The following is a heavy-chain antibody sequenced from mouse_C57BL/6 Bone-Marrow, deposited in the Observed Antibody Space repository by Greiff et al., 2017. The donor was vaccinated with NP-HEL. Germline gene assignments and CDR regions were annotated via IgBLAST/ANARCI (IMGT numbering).Heavy chain of an antibody. D-gene: IGHD4-1*01. Sequence: VQLHQSGPELVKPGASVKISCKASGYTFTDYYMNWVKQSHGKSLEWIGDINPNNGGTSYNQKFKGKATLTVDKSSSTAYMELRSLTSEDSAVYYCARRVGRTYFDYWGQGTTLTVSS. CDR1: GYTFTDYY. J-gene: IGHJ2*01. CDR3: ARRVGRTYFDY. CDR2: INPNNGGT. V-gene: IGHV1-26*01.